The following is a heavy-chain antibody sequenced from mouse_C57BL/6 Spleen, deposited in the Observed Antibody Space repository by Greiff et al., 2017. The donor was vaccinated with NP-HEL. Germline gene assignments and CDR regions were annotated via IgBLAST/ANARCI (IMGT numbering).Heavy chain of an antibody. CDR1: GYTFTDYE. Sequence: VQLQQSGAELVRPGASVTLSCKASGYTFTDYEMHWVKQTPVHGLEWIGAIDPETGGTAYNQKFKGKAILTADKSSSTAYMELRSLTSEDSAVYYCTRRAYYYCSSSYAMDYWVQGTSVTVSS. J-gene: IGHJ4*01. CDR3: TRRAYYYCSSSYAMDY. D-gene: IGHD1-1*01. V-gene: IGHV1-15*01. CDR2: IDPETGGT.